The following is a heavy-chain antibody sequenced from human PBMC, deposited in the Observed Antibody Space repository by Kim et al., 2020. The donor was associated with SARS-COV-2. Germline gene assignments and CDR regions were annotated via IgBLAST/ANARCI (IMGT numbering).Heavy chain of an antibody. V-gene: IGHV3-48*04. CDR3: VPHLLRGFDY. CDR2: I. Sequence: IYYADIVKGGFTLSRDNAKNSLYLQMNSVRAEDTAVYYWVPHLLRGFDYWGQGTLVTVSS. J-gene: IGHJ4*02. D-gene: IGHD1-26*01.